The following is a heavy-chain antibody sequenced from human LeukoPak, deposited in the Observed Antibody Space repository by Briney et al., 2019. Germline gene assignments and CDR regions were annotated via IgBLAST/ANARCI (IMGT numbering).Heavy chain of an antibody. Sequence: SETLSLTCTVSGVSMSSSYWSWIRQPPGKGLEWIGYIHYSGAVNYNPSLKSRLSISVDTSKNQFSLKLTSVTAADTAVYYCAREGGPYRPLDYSGQGTLVTVAS. V-gene: IGHV4-59*12. CDR3: AREGGPYRPLDY. CDR2: IHYSGAV. J-gene: IGHJ4*02. CDR1: GVSMSSSY.